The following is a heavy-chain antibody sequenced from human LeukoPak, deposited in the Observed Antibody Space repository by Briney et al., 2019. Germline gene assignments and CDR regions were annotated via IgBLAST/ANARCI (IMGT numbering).Heavy chain of an antibody. Sequence: RSSETLSLTCAVYGGSFSGYYWSWIRQPPGKGLEWIGEINHSGSTNYNPSLKSRVTISVDTSKNQFSLNLSSVTAADTAVYYCARDVRPDYWGQGTLVTVST. D-gene: IGHD6-6*01. CDR2: INHSGST. CDR1: GGSFSGYY. J-gene: IGHJ4*02. CDR3: ARDVRPDY. V-gene: IGHV4-34*01.